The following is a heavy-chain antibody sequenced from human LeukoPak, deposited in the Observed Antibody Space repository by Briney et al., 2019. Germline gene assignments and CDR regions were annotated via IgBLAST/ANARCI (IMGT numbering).Heavy chain of an antibody. J-gene: IGHJ3*02. CDR1: GCPFSYYA. V-gene: IGHV1-69*06. D-gene: IGHD5/OR15-5a*01. Sequence: GASVKVSCKASGCPFSYYAISWVRQAPGQGLEWMGGIIPIFGTATYAQKFQAGVKITADKSTSTAYMELSSLRSEDTAVYYCARARVDMLSTDRDHAVFDIWGQGTVVSVS. CDR2: IIPIFGTA. CDR3: ARARVDMLSTDRDHAVFDI.